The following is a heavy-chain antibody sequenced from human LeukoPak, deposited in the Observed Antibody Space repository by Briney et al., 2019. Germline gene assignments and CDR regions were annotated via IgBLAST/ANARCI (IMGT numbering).Heavy chain of an antibody. CDR2: VGGSAGGT. D-gene: IGHD3-10*01. CDR1: GFSFSTYA. Sequence: GGSLRLSCAASGFSFSTYAMSWVRQAPGKGLEWASGVGGSAGGTYYADSVKGRFTISRDNSKNTLSLQMNSLGAEDTAVYYCVKDAFYASGTYYDSWGQGTLVTVSS. J-gene: IGHJ5*02. CDR3: VKDAFYASGTYYDS. V-gene: IGHV3-23*01.